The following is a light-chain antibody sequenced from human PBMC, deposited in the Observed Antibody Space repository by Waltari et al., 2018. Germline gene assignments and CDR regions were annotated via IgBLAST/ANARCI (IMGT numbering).Light chain of an antibody. V-gene: IGLV2-14*01. CDR1: GGDIGGSAF. J-gene: IGLJ2*01. CDR2: DVN. CDR3: SSPSTNNVVV. Sequence: QSALTQPASVSASPAQSLTISCTGTGGDIGGSAFVSWYQHHPGRAPKVLIFDVNHRPSGISDRFSGSKSGNTASLTISGLQAEDDADYYCSSPSTNNVVVFGGGTKVTVL.